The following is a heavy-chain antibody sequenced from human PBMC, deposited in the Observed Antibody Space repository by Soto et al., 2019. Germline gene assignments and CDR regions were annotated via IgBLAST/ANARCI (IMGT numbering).Heavy chain of an antibody. V-gene: IGHV3-30-3*01. J-gene: IGHJ4*02. CDR1: GFTFSSYA. CDR2: ISYDGSNK. CDR3: ARHSVGAGYYFDY. Sequence: QVQLVESGGGVVQPGRSLRLSCAASGFTFSSYAMHWVRQAPGKGLEWVAVISYDGSNKYYADSVKGRFTISRDNSNNTLYLQMYSLRAEDTAVYYCARHSVGAGYYFDYWGKEALVT. D-gene: IGHD1-26*01.